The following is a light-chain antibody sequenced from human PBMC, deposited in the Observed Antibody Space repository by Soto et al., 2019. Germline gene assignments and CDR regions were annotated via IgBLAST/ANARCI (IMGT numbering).Light chain of an antibody. J-gene: IGLJ2*01. V-gene: IGLV2-14*01. CDR3: SSYTAITAVV. CDR2: EVS. Sequence: QSALTQPASVSVSPVPAITISCTGTSSEIGTYTYVSWFQHHPGKAPKLIIFEVSNRPSGISDRFSGFKSANTAYLTISGVQPEDEADYHCSSYTAITAVVFGGGTKLNVL. CDR1: SSEIGTYTY.